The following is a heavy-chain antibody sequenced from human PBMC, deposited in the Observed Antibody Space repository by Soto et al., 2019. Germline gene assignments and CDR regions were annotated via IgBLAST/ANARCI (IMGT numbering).Heavy chain of an antibody. V-gene: IGHV4-30-2*01. CDR3: AREEVAYYGSGSYNWFDP. CDR2: IYHSGST. J-gene: IGHJ5*02. Sequence: PSETLSLTCAVSGGSISSGGYFWSWIRQPPGKGLEWIGYIYHSGSTYYDPSLKSRVSISVDRSKNQFSLKLSSVTAADTAVYYCAREEVAYYGSGSYNWFDPWGQGTLVTVSS. D-gene: IGHD3-10*01. CDR1: GGSISSGGYF.